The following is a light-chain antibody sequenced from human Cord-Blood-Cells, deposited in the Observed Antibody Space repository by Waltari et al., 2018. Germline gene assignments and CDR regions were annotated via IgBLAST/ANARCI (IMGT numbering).Light chain of an antibody. CDR1: QSVSSSY. J-gene: IGKJ1*01. CDR3: QQYGSSPA. Sequence: EIVLTQSPGTLSLSPGERATLSCRASQSVSSSYLAWYQQKPGQAPRPLIYGASSRATGIPDRFSGSGSGTDFTLTISRLEPGDFAVYYCQQYGSSPAFGQGTKVEIK. V-gene: IGKV3-20*01. CDR2: GAS.